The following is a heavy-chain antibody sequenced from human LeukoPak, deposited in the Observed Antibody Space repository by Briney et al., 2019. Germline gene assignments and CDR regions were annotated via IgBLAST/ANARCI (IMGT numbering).Heavy chain of an antibody. Sequence: GASVKVSCKASGGTFSSYAISWVRQAPGQGLEWMGGIIPIFGTANYAQKFQGRVTITADKSTSTAYMELSSLRSEDTAVYYCARGHDKDTAMAPYYYYYYYMDVWGKGTTVTVSS. CDR3: ARGHDKDTAMAPYYYYYYYMDV. J-gene: IGHJ6*03. D-gene: IGHD5-18*01. CDR1: GGTFSSYA. CDR2: IIPIFGTA. V-gene: IGHV1-69*06.